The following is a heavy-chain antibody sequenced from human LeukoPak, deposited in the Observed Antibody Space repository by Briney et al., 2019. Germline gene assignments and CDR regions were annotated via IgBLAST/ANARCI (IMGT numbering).Heavy chain of an antibody. V-gene: IGHV4-59*01. CDR1: GGSLSGWY. D-gene: IGHD6-19*01. J-gene: IGHJ4*02. CDR3: ARAASFTGYSSGLGFYY. CDR2: IYDSGTT. Sequence: SGTLSLTCAVSGGSLSGWYWSWIRQPPGRGLEWIGYIYDSGTTNSNPSLKSRVTMSVDSSKTQFSLKLTAVTAADTAVYYCARAASFTGYSSGLGFYYWGQGTLVTVSS.